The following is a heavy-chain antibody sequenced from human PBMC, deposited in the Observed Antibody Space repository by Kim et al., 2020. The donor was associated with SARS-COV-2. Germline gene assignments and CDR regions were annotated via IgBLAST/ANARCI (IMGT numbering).Heavy chain of an antibody. Sequence: SETLSLTCTVSGGSISSGGYYWSWIRQHPGKGLEWIGYIYYSGSTYYNPSLKSRVTISVDTSKNQFSLKLSSVTAADTAVYYCAREWFGEARNWFDPWGQGTLVTVSS. V-gene: IGHV4-31*03. CDR1: GGSISSGGYY. CDR2: IYYSGST. J-gene: IGHJ5*02. CDR3: AREWFGEARNWFDP. D-gene: IGHD3-10*01.